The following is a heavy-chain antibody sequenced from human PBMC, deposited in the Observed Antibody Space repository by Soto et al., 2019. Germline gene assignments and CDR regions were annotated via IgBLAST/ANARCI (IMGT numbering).Heavy chain of an antibody. Sequence: SETLSLTCTVSGDSISSYNYHWTWIRQSPGKGPEWIGSGTTYYNPSLRSRVTISVDTSKNQFSLQMYSVTAADTAVYYCTTYGGDTGRFDYWGQGILVTVPS. CDR1: GDSISSYNYH. CDR3: TTYGGDTGRFDY. D-gene: IGHD4-17*01. CDR2: SGTT. V-gene: IGHV4-39*01. J-gene: IGHJ4*02.